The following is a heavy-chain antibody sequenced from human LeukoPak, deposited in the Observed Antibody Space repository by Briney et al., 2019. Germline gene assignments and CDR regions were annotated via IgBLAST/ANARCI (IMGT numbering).Heavy chain of an antibody. CDR2: IYDNESA. CDR3: ARVLQNYYHLDV. CDR1: GVSINGHY. D-gene: IGHD3-3*01. V-gene: IGHV4-59*11. J-gene: IGHJ6*03. Sequence: PSETLSLTCTDSGVSINGHYWSWIRQPPGKGLEWIGFIYDNESANYKSSLESRVTMTVDTSKNQVSLKLNSVTAADTAVYYCARVLQNYYHLDVWGEGTTVTVSS.